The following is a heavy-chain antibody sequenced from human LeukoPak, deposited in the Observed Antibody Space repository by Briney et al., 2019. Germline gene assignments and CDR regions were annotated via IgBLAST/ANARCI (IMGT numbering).Heavy chain of an antibody. Sequence: GGSLRLSCVASGFMFNNYNMDWVRQAPGKGLEWVSFIYSGTIHYSDSVKGRFTISRDNSKNTLYLQMNSLRAEDTAVYYCARRAGAYSHPYDYWGQGTLVTVSS. CDR3: ARRAGAYSHPYDY. CDR1: GFMFNNYN. CDR2: IYSGTI. J-gene: IGHJ4*02. D-gene: IGHD4/OR15-4a*01. V-gene: IGHV3-53*01.